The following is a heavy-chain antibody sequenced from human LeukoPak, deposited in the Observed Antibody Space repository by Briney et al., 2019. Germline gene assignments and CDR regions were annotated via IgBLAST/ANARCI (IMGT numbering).Heavy chain of an antibody. D-gene: IGHD1-26*01. Sequence: SETLSLTCTVSGYSISSGYYWGWIRQPPGKGLEWIGSIYHSGSTYYTPSLKSRVTISVDTSKNQFSLRLRAVTAADTAVYYCASGESRGSHIDYWGQGTLVTVSS. CDR2: IYHSGST. CDR1: GYSISSGYY. CDR3: ASGESRGSHIDY. V-gene: IGHV4-38-2*02. J-gene: IGHJ4*02.